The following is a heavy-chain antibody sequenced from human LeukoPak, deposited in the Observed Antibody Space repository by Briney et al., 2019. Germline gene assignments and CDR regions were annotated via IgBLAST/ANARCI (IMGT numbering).Heavy chain of an antibody. V-gene: IGHV3-11*01. CDR2: ISSSGSTI. Sequence: PGGSLRLSCAASGFTFSDYYMSWIRQAPGKGLEWVSYISSSGSTIYYADSVKGRFTISRDNAKNSLYLQMNSLRAEDMAVYYCARVAAPVVVVPAALNWFDPWGQGTLVTVSS. J-gene: IGHJ5*02. CDR1: GFTFSDYY. CDR3: ARVAAPVVVVPAALNWFDP. D-gene: IGHD2-2*01.